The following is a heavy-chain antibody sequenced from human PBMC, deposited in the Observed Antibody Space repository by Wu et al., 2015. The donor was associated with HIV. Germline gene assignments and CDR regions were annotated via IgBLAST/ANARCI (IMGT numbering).Heavy chain of an antibody. CDR3: ARDADGIVGAKIGRYFDV. D-gene: IGHD1-26*01. CDR2: INTYSGDT. Sequence: QMQLVQSGAEVKKPGASVKVSCKASGYTFTGYQIIWARQAPGQGLEWMGWINTYSGDTKYAQKFQGRVTLTTDTSTRTAYMELRSLRSDDTAVYYCARDADGIVGAKIGRYFDVWGRGSLVRVSS. CDR1: GYTFTGYQ. V-gene: IGHV1-18*01. J-gene: IGHJ2*01.